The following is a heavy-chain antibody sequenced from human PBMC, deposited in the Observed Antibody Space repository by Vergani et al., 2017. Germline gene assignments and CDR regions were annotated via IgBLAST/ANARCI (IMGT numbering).Heavy chain of an antibody. Sequence: QVQLVESGGGVVQPGRSLRLSCAASGFTFSSYGMHWVRQAPGKGLEWVAVIWYDGSNKYYADSVKGRFTISRDNSKNKLYLQMNSLRAEDTAVYYCAGGYSYGNNWFDPWGQGTLVTVSS. CDR2: IWYDGSNK. V-gene: IGHV3-33*01. CDR1: GFTFSSYG. J-gene: IGHJ5*02. CDR3: AGGYSYGNNWFDP. D-gene: IGHD5-18*01.